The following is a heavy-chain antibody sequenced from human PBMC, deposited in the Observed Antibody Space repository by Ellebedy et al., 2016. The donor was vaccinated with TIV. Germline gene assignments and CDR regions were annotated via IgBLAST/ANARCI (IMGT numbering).Heavy chain of an antibody. V-gene: IGHV3-15*01. Sequence: GESLKISCAASGFTFINAWMSWVRQAPGKGLEWLGRIKSKTDGGTTAYAAPVKDTFTISRDDSKNTLFLHMNSLKTEDTAVYYCTSYYRYYYDSKGPWGWGQGTLVTVSS. CDR1: GFTFINAW. D-gene: IGHD3-22*01. J-gene: IGHJ4*02. CDR2: IKSKTDGGTT. CDR3: TSYYRYYYDSKGPWG.